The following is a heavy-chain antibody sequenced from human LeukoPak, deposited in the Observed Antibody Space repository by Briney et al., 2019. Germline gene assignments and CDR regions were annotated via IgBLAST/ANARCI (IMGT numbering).Heavy chain of an antibody. CDR2: ISYDGSNK. V-gene: IGHV3-30*04. CDR3: ARAPYCGGDCYSRDYYYMDV. D-gene: IGHD2-21*02. CDR1: GFTFSSYA. Sequence: GGSLRLSCAASGFTFSSYAMHWVRQAPGKGLEWVAVISYDGSNKYYADSVKGRFTISRDNSKNTLYLQMNSLRAEDTALYYCARAPYCGGDCYSRDYYYMDVWGKGTTVTVSS. J-gene: IGHJ6*03.